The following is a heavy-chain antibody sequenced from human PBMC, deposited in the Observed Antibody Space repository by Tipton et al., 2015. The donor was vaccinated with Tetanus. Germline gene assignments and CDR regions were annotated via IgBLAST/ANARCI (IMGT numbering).Heavy chain of an antibody. D-gene: IGHD3-16*01. J-gene: IGHJ4*02. CDR3: ARERARGGYYFDY. CDR1: GGSISSGGYS. Sequence: TLSLTCAVSGGSISSGGYSWSWIRQPPGKGLEWIGYIYHSGSTYYNPSLKSRVTISVARAKNQFSLKLSSAPAADTAVYYCARERARGGYYFDYWGQGTLVTVSS. CDR2: IYHSGST. V-gene: IGHV4-30-2*01.